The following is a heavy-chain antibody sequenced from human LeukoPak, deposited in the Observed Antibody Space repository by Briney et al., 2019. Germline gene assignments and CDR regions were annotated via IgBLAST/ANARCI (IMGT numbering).Heavy chain of an antibody. V-gene: IGHV3-53*01. J-gene: IGHJ4*02. Sequence: GGCLRLSCAASGFTVITNDMTWVRQAPGRGLEWVSALHSDGNTKYADSVQGRFTISRDNSKNTLYLEMNSLSPDDTAVYYCARGVEPLAANTLAYWGQGTLVTVSS. CDR3: ARGVEPLAANTLAY. D-gene: IGHD1-14*01. CDR2: LHSDGNT. CDR1: GFTVITND.